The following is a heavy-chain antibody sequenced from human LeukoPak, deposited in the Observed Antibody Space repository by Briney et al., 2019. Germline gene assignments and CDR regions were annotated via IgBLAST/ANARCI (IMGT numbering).Heavy chain of an antibody. CDR1: GGTFSSYA. CDR3: ARGTSGYYYFSDY. J-gene: IGHJ4*02. V-gene: IGHV1-69*13. D-gene: IGHD3-22*01. Sequence: SVKVSCKTSGGTFSSYAFSWVRQAPGQGLEWMGGIIPMFGTTDQAQRFQGRVTISADESTSTAYMELSSLRSEDTAVYYCARGTSGYYYFSDYWGQGTLVTVSS. CDR2: IIPMFGTT.